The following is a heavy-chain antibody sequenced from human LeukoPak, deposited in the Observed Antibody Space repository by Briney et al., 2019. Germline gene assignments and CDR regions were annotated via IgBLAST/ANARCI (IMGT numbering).Heavy chain of an antibody. CDR3: ARDRDYSNTERGFDY. D-gene: IGHD4-11*01. V-gene: IGHV1-2*02. J-gene: IGHJ4*02. Sequence: ASVKVSCKTSGYTFTDYYIHWVRQAPGQGLEWMGWIDPNSGETNSAQKFQGRVTMTGDTSISTAYMELRRVTSDDTAVYYCARDRDYSNTERGFDYWGQGTLVTVSS. CDR1: GYTFTDYY. CDR2: IDPNSGET.